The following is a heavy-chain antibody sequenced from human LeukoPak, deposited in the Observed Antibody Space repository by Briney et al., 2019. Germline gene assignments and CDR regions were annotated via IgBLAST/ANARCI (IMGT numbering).Heavy chain of an antibody. D-gene: IGHD4/OR15-4a*01. V-gene: IGHV3-30*04. J-gene: IGHJ5*02. Sequence: PGGSLRLSCAASGFTFSNYAMHWVLQAPGKGLEWVAVISYDGRNKYYADSVKGRFTISRDNFKNTLYLQMNSLRVQDTAVYYCARDDFGFDPWGQGTLVTVSS. CDR2: ISYDGRNK. CDR1: GFTFSNYA. CDR3: ARDDFGFDP.